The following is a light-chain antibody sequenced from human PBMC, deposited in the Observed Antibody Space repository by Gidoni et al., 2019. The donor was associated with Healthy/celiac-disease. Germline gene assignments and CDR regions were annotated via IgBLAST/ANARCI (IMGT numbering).Light chain of an antibody. J-gene: IGLJ2*01. Sequence: SYELTQPPSVSVSPGQTATITCSGDKLGYKYTCWYQQKPGQSPVVVVYQDNKRPSGIPERFSGSNSGNTATLTISGTQAMDEADYYCQAWDSSTAVFGGGTKLTVL. CDR2: QDN. CDR3: QAWDSSTAV. V-gene: IGLV3-1*01. CDR1: KLGYKY.